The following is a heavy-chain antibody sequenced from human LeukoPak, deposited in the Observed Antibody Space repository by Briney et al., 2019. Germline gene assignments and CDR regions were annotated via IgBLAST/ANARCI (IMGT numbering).Heavy chain of an antibody. CDR2: ISSSSSYI. J-gene: IGHJ4*02. V-gene: IGHV3-21*01. CDR1: GFTFSTYS. D-gene: IGHD2-2*01. Sequence: GGSLRLSCAASGFTFSTYSMNWVRQAPGKGLEWVSSISSSSSYIYYADSVKGRFTISRDNAKNSLSLQMNSLRAEDTAVYYCARETDSTLFDYWGQGTLVTVSS. CDR3: ARETDSTLFDY.